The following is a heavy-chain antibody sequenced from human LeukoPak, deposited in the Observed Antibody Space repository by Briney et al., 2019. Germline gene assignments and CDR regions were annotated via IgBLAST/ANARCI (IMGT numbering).Heavy chain of an antibody. V-gene: IGHV4-4*07. Sequence: SETLSLTCTVSGTSINNFYWTWIRQPAGKGLEWIGRIEASGSTKYNPSLKSRVSMSVDTSKKQFSLSLSSVTAADTAVYYCARGHSRSYYAYWGQGTLVTVSS. J-gene: IGHJ4*02. CDR3: ARGHSRSYYAY. D-gene: IGHD1-26*01. CDR1: GTSINNFY. CDR2: IEASGST.